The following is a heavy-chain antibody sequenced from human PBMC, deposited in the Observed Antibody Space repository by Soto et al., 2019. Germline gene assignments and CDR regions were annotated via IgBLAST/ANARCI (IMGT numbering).Heavy chain of an antibody. CDR1: CGSIRGYY. J-gene: IGHJ6*02. V-gene: IGHV4-59*01. CDR2: IYYSGST. Sequence: SETLSLTCPVSCGSIRGYYWGWIRQPPGKGRGGIGDIYYSGSTNYNPPLKSRVTISVDTSKNQFSLKLSSVTAADTAVYYCATDRGGYYDSSGYTASQRLGYYGMDVWGQGTTVTVSS. D-gene: IGHD3-22*01. CDR3: ATDRGGYYDSSGYTASQRLGYYGMDV.